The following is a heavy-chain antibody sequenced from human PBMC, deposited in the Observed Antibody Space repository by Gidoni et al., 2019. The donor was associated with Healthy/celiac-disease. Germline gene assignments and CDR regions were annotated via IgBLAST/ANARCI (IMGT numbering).Heavy chain of an antibody. CDR3: ARELVGAAAGNWFDP. CDR2: IYYSGST. Sequence: QVHLQESGPGLLKPSETLSLTCTVPAGSIRSYYWSWIRHPPGKGLEWIGYIYYSGSTNYNPSLKSRVTISVDTSKNQFALKLSSVTAADTAVYYCARELVGAAAGNWFDPWGQGTLVTVSS. CDR1: AGSIRSYY. D-gene: IGHD6-13*01. V-gene: IGHV4-59*01. J-gene: IGHJ5*02.